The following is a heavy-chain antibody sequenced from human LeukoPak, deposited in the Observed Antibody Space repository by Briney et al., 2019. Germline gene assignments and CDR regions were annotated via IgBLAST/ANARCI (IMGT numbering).Heavy chain of an antibody. CDR3: ARRAAARSYYYYYMDV. CDR1: GYTFTSYD. J-gene: IGHJ6*03. Sequence: ASVKVSFKASGYTFTSYDINWVRQATGQGLEWMGWMNPNSGNTGYAQKFQGRVTMTRNTSIRTDYMELSSVRSEDTAVYYCARRAAARSYYYYYMDVWGKGTTVTVSS. D-gene: IGHD6-13*01. V-gene: IGHV1-8*01. CDR2: MNPNSGNT.